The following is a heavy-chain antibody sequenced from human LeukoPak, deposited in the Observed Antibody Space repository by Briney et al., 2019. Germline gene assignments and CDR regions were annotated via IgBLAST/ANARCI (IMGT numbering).Heavy chain of an antibody. CDR2: IYTSGST. CDR1: GGSISSYY. D-gene: IGHD6-19*01. Sequence: SETLSLTCTVSGGSISSYYWSWIRQPAGKGLEWIGRIYTSGSTNYNPSLKSRVTISVDKSKNQFSLKLSSVTAADTAVYYCARDSVAGTFDYWGQGTLVTVSS. CDR3: ARDSVAGTFDY. J-gene: IGHJ4*02. V-gene: IGHV4-4*07.